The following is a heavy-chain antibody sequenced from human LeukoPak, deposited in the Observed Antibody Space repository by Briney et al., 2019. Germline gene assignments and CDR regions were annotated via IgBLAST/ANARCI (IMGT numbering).Heavy chain of an antibody. V-gene: IGHV4-4*07. J-gene: IGHJ4*02. CDR1: GGSISSYY. D-gene: IGHD5-18*01. Sequence: SETLSLTCTVSGGSISSYYWSCLRQPAGKGLEWIGRIYTSGSTNYNPSLKSRVTMSVDTSKNQFSLKLSSVTAADTAVYYCARARVNTAMADEGYFDYWGQGTLVTVSS. CDR2: IYTSGST. CDR3: ARARVNTAMADEGYFDY.